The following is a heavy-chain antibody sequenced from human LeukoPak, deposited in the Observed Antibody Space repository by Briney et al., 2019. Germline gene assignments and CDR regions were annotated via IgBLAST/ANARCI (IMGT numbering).Heavy chain of an antibody. Sequence: GGSLRLSCAVSGFRVNDYHMSWVRQAPGKGLEWVGLIRDSGEAFYADFARGRFAISRDESENTLYLQMNSLRVEDTAVYFCARDRAANQDWVEFDPWGQGTPVIVSS. CDR1: GFRVNDYH. V-gene: IGHV3-66*03. CDR3: ARDRAANQDWVEFDP. D-gene: IGHD3/OR15-3a*01. CDR2: IRDSGEA. J-gene: IGHJ5*02.